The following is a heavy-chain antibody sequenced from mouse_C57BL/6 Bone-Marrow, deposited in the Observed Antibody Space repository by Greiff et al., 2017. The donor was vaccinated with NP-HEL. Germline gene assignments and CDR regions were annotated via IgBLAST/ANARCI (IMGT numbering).Heavy chain of an antibody. CDR2: ISNGGGST. Sequence: DVKLVESGGGLVQPGGSLKLSCAASGFTFSDYYMYWVRQTPEKRLEWVAYISNGGGSTYYPDTVKGRFTISRDNAKNTLYLQMSRLKSEDTAMYYCARRKGYAMDYWGQGTSVTVSS. V-gene: IGHV5-12*01. CDR1: GFTFSDYY. CDR3: ARRKGYAMDY. J-gene: IGHJ4*01.